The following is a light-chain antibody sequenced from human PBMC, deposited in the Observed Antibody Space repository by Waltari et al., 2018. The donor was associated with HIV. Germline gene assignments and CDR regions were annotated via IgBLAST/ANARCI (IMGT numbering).Light chain of an antibody. V-gene: IGLV1-44*01. CDR2: NNN. J-gene: IGLJ2*01. Sequence: QSVLTQPPSASGTPGQRVTFSCSGSSSNIGSNPVDWYQKLPGTAPRLLIYNNNQRPSGVPARLSGSKSGTSASLAISGLQSEDEADYYCAAWDDSLNGHVLFGGGTKLTVL. CDR1: SSNIGSNP. CDR3: AAWDDSLNGHVL.